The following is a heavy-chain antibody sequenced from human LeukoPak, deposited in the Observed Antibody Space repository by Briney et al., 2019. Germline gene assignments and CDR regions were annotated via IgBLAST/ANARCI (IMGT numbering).Heavy chain of an antibody. CDR3: ARQFGDRTSSWYGRYFDY. CDR1: GGSITSSSYY. Sequence: SDTLSLTCTVSGGSITSSSYYWGRIRQPPGKELEWIGSTYYSGSTYHNPSLKSRVAISVDTSNNQFSLKLSSVTAADKAVYYCARQFGDRTSSWYGRYFDYWGQGALVTVSS. J-gene: IGHJ4*02. D-gene: IGHD6-13*01. CDR2: TYYSGST. V-gene: IGHV4-39*01.